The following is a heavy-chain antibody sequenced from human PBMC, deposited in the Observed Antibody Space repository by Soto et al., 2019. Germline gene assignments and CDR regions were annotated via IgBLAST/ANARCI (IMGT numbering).Heavy chain of an antibody. D-gene: IGHD5-12*01. Sequence: AASVKVSCKASGGTFSSYAISWVRQAPGQGLEWMGGIIPIFGTANYAQKFQGRVTITADESTSTAYMELSSLRSEDTAVYYCAREGVAPYYYYGMDVWGQGTPVTVSS. V-gene: IGHV1-69*13. CDR2: IIPIFGTA. CDR1: GGTFSSYA. CDR3: AREGVAPYYYYGMDV. J-gene: IGHJ6*02.